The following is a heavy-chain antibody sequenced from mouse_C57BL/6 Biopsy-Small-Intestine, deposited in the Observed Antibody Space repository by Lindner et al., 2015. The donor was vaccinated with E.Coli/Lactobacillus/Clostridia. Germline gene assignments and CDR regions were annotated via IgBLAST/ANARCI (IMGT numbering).Heavy chain of an antibody. Sequence: VQLQESGAELVRPGTSVKVSCKASGYAFTNYLIEWVEQRPGQGLEWIGVINPGSGGTNYNEKFKGKATLTADKSSSTAYMQLSSLTSEDSAVYFCARGRRSYWYFDVWGTGTTVTVSS. CDR2: INPGSGGT. CDR3: ARGRRSYWYFDV. CDR1: GYAFTNYL. V-gene: IGHV1-54*01. J-gene: IGHJ1*03.